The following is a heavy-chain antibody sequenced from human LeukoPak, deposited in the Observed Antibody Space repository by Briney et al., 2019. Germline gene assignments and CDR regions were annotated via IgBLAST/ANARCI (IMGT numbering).Heavy chain of an antibody. CDR1: GYRFTSYW. CDR3: ARTHVGVSSDVKAMDYYYMDV. D-gene: IGHD6-13*01. Sequence: GESLKISCKGSGYRFTSYWIGWVRQLPGKGLEWMGIIYPGDSDTRYSPSFQGQVTISADKSISTAYLQWSSLKASDTAMYYCARTHVGVSSDVKAMDYYYMDVWGKGTTVTVSS. V-gene: IGHV5-51*01. CDR2: IYPGDSDT. J-gene: IGHJ6*03.